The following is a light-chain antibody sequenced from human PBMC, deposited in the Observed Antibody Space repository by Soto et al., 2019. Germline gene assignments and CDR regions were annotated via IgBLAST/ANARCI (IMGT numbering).Light chain of an antibody. V-gene: IGKV3-15*01. J-gene: IGKJ1*01. CDR1: QSLRSS. CDR3: QQYNNWPQP. CDR2: DAS. Sequence: ETMMTQSPDTLSVSLGERATLSCRASQSLRSSLAWYQQKPGQAPRLLIYDASTRATGIPARFSGSGSGTDFTLTIRGLEYEDFAVYYCQQYNNWPQPFGQGAKVHI.